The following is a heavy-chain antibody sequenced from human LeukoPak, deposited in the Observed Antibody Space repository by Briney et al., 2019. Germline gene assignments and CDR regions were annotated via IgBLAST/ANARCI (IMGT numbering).Heavy chain of an antibody. CDR1: GGSIGRSSYF. J-gene: IGHJ3*02. CDR2: IYYSGST. CDR3: ARHYADYADPYTFDI. V-gene: IGHV4-61*05. Sequence: PSETLSLTCSVSGGSIGRSSYFWGWIRQPPGKGPEWIGYIYYSGSTNYNPSLKSRVSISVDTSKNQFSLRLSSVTAADTAVYYCARHYADYADPYTFDIWGQGTMVTVSS. D-gene: IGHD4-17*01.